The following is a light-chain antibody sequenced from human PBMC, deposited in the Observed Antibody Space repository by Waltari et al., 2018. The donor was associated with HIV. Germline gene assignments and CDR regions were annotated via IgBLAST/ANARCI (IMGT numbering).Light chain of an antibody. V-gene: IGLV2-11*01. Sequence: QSALTQPRSVSGSPGQSVTISCTGTSRAVGAYNYVSWYQQHPGKAPNVIISDVSKRPSGVPDRFSGSKSGNTASLTISGLQAEDEADYYCCSYAGSYTRVFGGGTKLTVL. J-gene: IGLJ3*02. CDR2: DVS. CDR1: SRAVGAYNY. CDR3: CSYAGSYTRV.